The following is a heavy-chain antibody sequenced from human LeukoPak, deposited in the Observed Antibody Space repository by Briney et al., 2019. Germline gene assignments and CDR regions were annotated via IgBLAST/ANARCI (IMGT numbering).Heavy chain of an antibody. CDR2: IRYDGSNK. Sequence: VRTLRLSCAVSGFIFCSYGMHWVRHAPGKGLEWVAFIRYDGSNKYYADSVKGRFTSSGDNSKNALYLQMNSLRAEDTAVYYCAKDGLNNVLLWFGESKYFDYWGQGTLVTVSS. D-gene: IGHD3-10*01. V-gene: IGHV3-30*02. J-gene: IGHJ4*02. CDR3: AKDGLNNVLLWFGESKYFDY. CDR1: GFIFCSYG.